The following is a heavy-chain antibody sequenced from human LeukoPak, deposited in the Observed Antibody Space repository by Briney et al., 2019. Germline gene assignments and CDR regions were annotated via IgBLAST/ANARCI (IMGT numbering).Heavy chain of an antibody. J-gene: IGHJ4*02. V-gene: IGHV3-30*18. CDR2: ISYDGSNK. CDR3: AKSCLDTYYDTLTGSDY. Sequence: PGGSPRLSCAASGFTFSNYGMHWVRQAPGKGLEWVAIISYDGSNKYYADSVKGRFTISRDNSKNTLYLQMNSLRAEDTAVYYCAKSCLDTYYDTLTGSDYWGQGTLVTVSS. CDR1: GFTFSNYG. D-gene: IGHD3-9*01.